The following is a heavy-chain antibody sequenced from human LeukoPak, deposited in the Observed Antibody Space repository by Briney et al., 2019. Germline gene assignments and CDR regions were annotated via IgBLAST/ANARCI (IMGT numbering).Heavy chain of an antibody. D-gene: IGHD6-6*01. CDR2: IDPNSGGT. V-gene: IGHV1-2*02. Sequence: ASVKVSCKASGYTFTGCYMHWVRQAPGQGLEWMGWIDPNSGGTKYAQKFQGRVTMTKDTSISTAYMDLSRLTSDDTAFYYCARGGSSSPLYYCDYWGPGTLVTVSS. J-gene: IGHJ4*02. CDR1: GYTFTGCY. CDR3: ARGGSSSPLYYCDY.